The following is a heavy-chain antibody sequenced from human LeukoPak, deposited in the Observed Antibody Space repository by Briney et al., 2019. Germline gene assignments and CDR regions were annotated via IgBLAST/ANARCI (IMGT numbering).Heavy chain of an antibody. D-gene: IGHD5-12*01. V-gene: IGHV4-4*09. CDR3: ARQPYGGYLDF. CDR2: IYTSGGT. Sequence: PSETLSLTCTVSGDSIGTYYWGWIRQPPGKGLEWIWYIYTSGGTNYNPSLKSRVTISVDTSKNQFSLKLRSVTAADTAVYYCARQPYGGYLDFWGLGTQVTVSS. CDR1: GDSIGTYY. J-gene: IGHJ4*02.